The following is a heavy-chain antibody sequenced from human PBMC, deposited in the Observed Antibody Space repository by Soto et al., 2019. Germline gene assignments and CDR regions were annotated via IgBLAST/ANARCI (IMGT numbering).Heavy chain of an antibody. J-gene: IGHJ6*02. D-gene: IGHD2-15*01. V-gene: IGHV1-69*12. CDR1: GGTFSNSP. Sequence: QVQLVQSGAEVKKPGSSVKVSCKSSGGTFSNSPISWVRQAPGQGLEWVGGVIPVFRTANYAKKFQGRVTIAADXXTXTRXMELSSLRSGDTAVYYCARSRFVVGVTEDYYGMDVWGQGTTVTVSS. CDR3: ARSRFVVGVTEDYYGMDV. CDR2: VIPVFRTA.